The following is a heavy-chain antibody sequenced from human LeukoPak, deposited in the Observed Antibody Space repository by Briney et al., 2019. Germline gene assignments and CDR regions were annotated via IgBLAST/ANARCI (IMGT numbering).Heavy chain of an antibody. D-gene: IGHD3-10*01. CDR1: RFTFSSYW. V-gene: IGHV3-7*01. J-gene: IGHJ4*02. CDR3: AKLAKYFYGAETFYFFEH. CDR2: IKQDGSEK. Sequence: GGSLRLSCAASRFTFSSYWMSWVRQAPGKGLEWVANIKQDGSEKYYVDSVKGRFTISRDNAKNSLYLQMNSLRAEDTAVYYCAKLAKYFYGAETFYFFEHWGQGTPVTASS.